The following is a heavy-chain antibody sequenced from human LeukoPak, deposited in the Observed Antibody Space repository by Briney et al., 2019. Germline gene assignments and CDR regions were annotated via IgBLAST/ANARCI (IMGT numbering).Heavy chain of an antibody. Sequence: GRSLRLSCAASGFTFSSYAMHWVRQAPGKGLEWVAVISYDGSNKYYADSVKGRFTISRDNSKNTLYLQMNSLRAEDTAVYYCARDGRTTVVNSLDYWGQGTLVTVSS. CDR3: ARDGRTTVVNSLDY. D-gene: IGHD4-23*01. CDR1: GFTFSSYA. V-gene: IGHV3-30-3*01. J-gene: IGHJ4*02. CDR2: ISYDGSNK.